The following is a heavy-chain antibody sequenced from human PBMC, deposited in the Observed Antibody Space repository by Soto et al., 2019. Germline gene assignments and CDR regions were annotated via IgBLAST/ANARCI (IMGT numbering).Heavy chain of an antibody. CDR1: GFTFDDYA. Sequence: EVQLVESGGGLVQPGRSLRLSCAASGFTFDDYAMHWVRQAPGKGLEWVSGLSWNSGSIGYADSVKGRFTISRDNAKNSLYLQMNTLRAEDTALYYCAKDRALRFLEWLFDYWGQGTLVTVTS. V-gene: IGHV3-9*01. CDR2: LSWNSGSI. J-gene: IGHJ4*02. D-gene: IGHD3-3*01. CDR3: AKDRALRFLEWLFDY.